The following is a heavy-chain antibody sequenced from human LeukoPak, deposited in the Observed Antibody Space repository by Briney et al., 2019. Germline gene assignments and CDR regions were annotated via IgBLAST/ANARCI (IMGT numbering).Heavy chain of an antibody. J-gene: IGHJ4*02. D-gene: IGHD3-3*01. CDR2: INHSGST. V-gene: IGHV4-34*01. CDR1: GGSFSGYY. Sequence: KPSETLSLTCAVYGGSFSGYYWSWIRQPPGKGLEWIGEINHSGSTNYNPSLKSRVTISVDTSKNQFSLKLSSVTAADTAVYYCASTVGYYDFWSGYDSDYWGQGTLVTVSS. CDR3: ASTVGYYDFWSGYDSDY.